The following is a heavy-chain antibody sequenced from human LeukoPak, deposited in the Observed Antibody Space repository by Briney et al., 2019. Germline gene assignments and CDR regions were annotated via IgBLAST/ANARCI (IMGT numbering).Heavy chain of an antibody. CDR3: ASGSGSYFSSDYYYGMYV. CDR2: IYHSGST. D-gene: IGHD3-10*01. Sequence: SETLSLTCAVSGYSISSGYYWGWIRQPPGKGLEWIGSIYHSGSTYYNPSLKSRVTISVDTSKNQFSLKLSSVTAADTAVYYCASGSGSYFSSDYYYGMYVWGKGTTVTVSS. J-gene: IGHJ6*04. V-gene: IGHV4-38-2*01. CDR1: GYSISSGYY.